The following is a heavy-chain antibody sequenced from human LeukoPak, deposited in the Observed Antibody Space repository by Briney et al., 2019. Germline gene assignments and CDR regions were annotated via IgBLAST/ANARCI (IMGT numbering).Heavy chain of an antibody. J-gene: IGHJ3*02. CDR2: IYYSGST. D-gene: IGHD5-12*01. V-gene: IGHV4-39*07. CDR1: GGSISSSSYY. CDR3: ARAGLRETYDAFDI. Sequence: PSETLSLTCTVSGGSISSSSYYWGWIRQPPGKGLEWIGSIYYSGSTYYNPSLKSRVTISVDKSKNQFSLKLSSVTAADTAVYYCARAGLRETYDAFDIWGQGTMVTVSS.